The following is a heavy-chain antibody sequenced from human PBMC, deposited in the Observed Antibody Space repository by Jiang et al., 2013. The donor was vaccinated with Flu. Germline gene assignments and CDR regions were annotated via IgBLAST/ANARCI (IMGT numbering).Heavy chain of an antibody. D-gene: IGHD2-15*01. CDR2: IRYDGSNA. CDR1: GFSFSYYA. V-gene: IGHV3-30*02. Sequence: VQLVESGGGVVQPGGSLRLSCGASGFSFSYYAMYWVRQAPGKGLEWLASIRYDGSNAYYADSVKGRLTISRDNSKSTLSLQMNSLRPEDTAVYYCATLRGSSYDTYLLDSWGQGTLVTVSS. J-gene: IGHJ4*02. CDR3: ATLRGSSYDTYLLDS.